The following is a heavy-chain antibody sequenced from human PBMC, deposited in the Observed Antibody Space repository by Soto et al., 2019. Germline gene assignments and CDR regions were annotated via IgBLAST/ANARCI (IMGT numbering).Heavy chain of an antibody. CDR3: ARTPTIFYGGLWVTYGMDV. J-gene: IGHJ6*02. CDR1: GYTFTSYG. Sequence: QVQLVQSGAEVKKPGASVKVSCKASGYTFTSYGISWVRQAPGQGLEWMGWISAYNGNTNYAQKLQGRVTMTTDTPTRTAYMEMRRLRSDDTAVYYCARTPTIFYGGLWVTYGMDVWGQGTTVTVSS. V-gene: IGHV1-18*01. D-gene: IGHD3-9*01. CDR2: ISAYNGNT.